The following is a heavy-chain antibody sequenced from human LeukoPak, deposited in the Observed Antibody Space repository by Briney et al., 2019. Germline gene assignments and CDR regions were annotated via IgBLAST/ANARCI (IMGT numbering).Heavy chain of an antibody. CDR2: ISSSGSTI. Sequence: GGSPRLSCAASGFTFSDYYMSWIRQAPGKGLEWVSYISSSGSTIYYADSVKGRFTISRDNAKNSLYLQMNSLRAEDTAVYYCARDKRLPWSGYYLNYYYYYMDVWGKGTTVTVSS. J-gene: IGHJ6*03. V-gene: IGHV3-11*04. D-gene: IGHD3-3*01. CDR3: ARDKRLPWSGYYLNYYYYYMDV. CDR1: GFTFSDYY.